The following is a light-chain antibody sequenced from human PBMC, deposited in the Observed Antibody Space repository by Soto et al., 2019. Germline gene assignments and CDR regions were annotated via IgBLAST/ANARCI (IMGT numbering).Light chain of an antibody. J-gene: IGKJ1*01. CDR2: DVS. CDR3: HQYGGSPGT. Sequence: IVLTQSPATLSLSPVKRATLSCRASQNISNYLIWYQQKPGQAPRLLIYDVSNRAAGVPDRFSGSGSGTDFTLTISRLEPEDFAVYYCHQYGGSPGTLGQGTKVDIK. V-gene: IGKV3-11*01. CDR1: QNISNY.